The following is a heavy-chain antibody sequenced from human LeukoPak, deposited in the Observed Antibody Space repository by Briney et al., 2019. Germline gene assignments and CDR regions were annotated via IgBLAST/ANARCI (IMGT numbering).Heavy chain of an antibody. CDR2: IYYSGST. CDR3: ARREYYYDSSGTGNWFDP. CDR1: GGSISSYY. D-gene: IGHD3-22*01. V-gene: IGHV4-59*08. J-gene: IGHJ5*02. Sequence: PSETLSLTCTVSGGSISSYYWSWIRQPPGKGLEWIGYIYYSGSTNYNPSLKSRVTISVDTSKNQFSLKLSSVTAADTAVYYCARREYYYDSSGTGNWFDPRGQGTLVTVSS.